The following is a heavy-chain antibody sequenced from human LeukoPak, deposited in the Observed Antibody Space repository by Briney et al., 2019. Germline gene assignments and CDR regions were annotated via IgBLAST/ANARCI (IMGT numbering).Heavy chain of an antibody. J-gene: IGHJ4*02. CDR1: GFTFSSYW. Sequence: GGSLRLSCAASGFTFSSYWMTWVRQAPGKGVEWVANIKEDGSEEYYVDSVKGRFTISRDDAKNSLFLQMNSLRAEDTAVYHCARGRSILRHWGQGTLVTVSS. V-gene: IGHV3-7*05. D-gene: IGHD6-6*01. CDR3: ARGRSILRH. CDR2: IKEDGSEE.